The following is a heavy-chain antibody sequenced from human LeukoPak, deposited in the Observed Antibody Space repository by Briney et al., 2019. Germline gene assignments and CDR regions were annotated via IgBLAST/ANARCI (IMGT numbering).Heavy chain of an antibody. CDR1: GFTFSSYW. CDR3: ARDSGSGGP. CDR2: IKQDGNEK. Sequence: GGSLRLSCAASGFTFSSYWMNWVRQAPGKGLEWVANIKQDGNEKHYVGSVKGRFTISRDNSKNTLYLQMNSLRADDTAVYYCARDSGSGGPWGQGTLVTVSS. J-gene: IGHJ5*02. D-gene: IGHD6-19*01. V-gene: IGHV3-7*01.